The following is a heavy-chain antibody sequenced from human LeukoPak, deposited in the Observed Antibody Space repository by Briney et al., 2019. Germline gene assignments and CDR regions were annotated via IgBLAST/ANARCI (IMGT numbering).Heavy chain of an antibody. Sequence: PGGSLRLSCAASGFTFSDYYMSWIRQAPGKGLEWVSAISGSGGSTYYADSVKGRFTISRDNSKNTLYLQMNSLRAEDTAVYYCAKDLDSGSYSAFQHWGQGTLVTVSS. CDR2: ISGSGGST. V-gene: IGHV3-23*01. CDR1: GFTFSDYY. J-gene: IGHJ1*01. CDR3: AKDLDSGSYSAFQH. D-gene: IGHD1-26*01.